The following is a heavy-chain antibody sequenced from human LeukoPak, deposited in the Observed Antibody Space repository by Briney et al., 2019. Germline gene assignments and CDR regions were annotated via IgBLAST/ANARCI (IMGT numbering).Heavy chain of an antibody. CDR1: GGSFSGYY. Sequence: SETLSLTCAVYGGSFSGYYWSWIRQPPGKGLGWIGEINHSGSTNYNPSLKSRVTISVDTSKNQFSLKLSSVTAADTAVYYCARVPFDYWGQGTLVTVSS. CDR2: INHSGST. CDR3: ARVPFDY. V-gene: IGHV4-34*01. J-gene: IGHJ4*02.